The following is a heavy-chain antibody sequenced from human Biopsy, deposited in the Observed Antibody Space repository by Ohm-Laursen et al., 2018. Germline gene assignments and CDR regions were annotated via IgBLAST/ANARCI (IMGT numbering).Heavy chain of an antibody. D-gene: IGHD3-3*01. CDR3: AADADGYYTEFDY. Sequence: VKISCKTSGGPSSNYAFSWVRQAPGQGLEWVGRIVPILGHLNYAQRFQGRVSITADKSTTYVYMELSRLTSGDTAVYYCAADADGYYTEFDYWGPGTLVTVSS. CDR2: IVPILGHL. J-gene: IGHJ4*02. CDR1: GGPSSNYA. V-gene: IGHV1-69*10.